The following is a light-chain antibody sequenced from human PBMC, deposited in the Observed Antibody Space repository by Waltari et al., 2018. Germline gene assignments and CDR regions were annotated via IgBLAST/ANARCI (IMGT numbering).Light chain of an antibody. J-gene: IGLJ3*02. Sequence: QSVLTQPPSASGTPGQRVTISCSGSSSNIGDNTVNWYQQLPGTAPKLLMYGNSQRPSGVPDRFSGSKSGTSASLAISGLQSEDEADYHCAAWDDSLNGWVFGGGTKVTVL. V-gene: IGLV1-44*01. CDR3: AAWDDSLNGWV. CDR1: SSNIGDNT. CDR2: GNS.